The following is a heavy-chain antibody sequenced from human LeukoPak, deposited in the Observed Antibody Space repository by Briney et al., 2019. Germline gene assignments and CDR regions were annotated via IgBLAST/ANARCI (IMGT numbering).Heavy chain of an antibody. J-gene: IGHJ4*02. D-gene: IGHD3-3*01. Sequence: VASVKVSCKASGYTFTGYYIHWVRQAPGQGLEWMGWINPNSGATKYAQNFQGRFTMTRDTSIRTAYLELSSLQSDDTAVYYCAKSRFLDRDPFAYWGQGTLVTVSS. CDR3: AKSRFLDRDPFAY. V-gene: IGHV1-2*02. CDR1: GYTFTGYY. CDR2: INPNSGAT.